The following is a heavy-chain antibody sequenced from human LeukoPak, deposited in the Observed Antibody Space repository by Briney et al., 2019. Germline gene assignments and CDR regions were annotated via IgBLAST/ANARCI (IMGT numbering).Heavy chain of an antibody. Sequence: PSETLSLTCDVSGCSITSDTYYWSWLRQPPGKGLEWIGYILHSGSTYNNPSLKSRVNISVDTSKSQFSLKLSSVTAADAAVYYWARTRDFWSGFFDYWGQGTLVTVSS. CDR2: ILHSGST. D-gene: IGHD3-3*01. CDR1: GCSITSDTYY. V-gene: IGHV4-30-2*01. J-gene: IGHJ4*02. CDR3: ARTRDFWSGFFDY.